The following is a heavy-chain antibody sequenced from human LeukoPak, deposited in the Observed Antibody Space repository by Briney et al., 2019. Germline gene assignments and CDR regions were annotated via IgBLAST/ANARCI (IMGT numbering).Heavy chain of an antibody. D-gene: IGHD3-3*01. CDR3: AKAHDYDSHAFDI. V-gene: IGHV3-23*01. CDR1: GFTFSSYW. Sequence: GGSLRLSCAASGFTFSSYWMHWVRQAPGKGLEWVSAISGSGGSTYYADSVKGRFTISRDNSKNTLYLQMNSLRAEDTAVYYCAKAHDYDSHAFDIWGQGTMVTVSS. CDR2: ISGSGGST. J-gene: IGHJ3*02.